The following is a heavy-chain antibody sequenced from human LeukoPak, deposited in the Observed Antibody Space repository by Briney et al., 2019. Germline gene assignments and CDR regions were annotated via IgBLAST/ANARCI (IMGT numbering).Heavy chain of an antibody. V-gene: IGHV3-9*01. CDR3: AKDAYYYDSSGYSPFDY. CDR1: GFTFDDYA. D-gene: IGHD3-22*01. CDR2: TSWNSGSI. J-gene: IGHJ4*02. Sequence: GRSLRLSCAASGFTFDDYAMHWVRQAPGKGLEWVSGTSWNSGSIGYADSVKGRFTISRDNAKNSLYPQMNSLRAEDTALYYCAKDAYYYDSSGYSPFDYWGQGTLVTVSS.